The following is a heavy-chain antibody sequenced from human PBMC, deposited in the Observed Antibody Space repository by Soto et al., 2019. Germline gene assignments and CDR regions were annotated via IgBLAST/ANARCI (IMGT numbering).Heavy chain of an antibody. Sequence: QVQLVQSGAEVKKPGASVKVSCKASGYTFTSYGISWVRQAPGQGLEWMGWISAYNGNTNYAQKLQGRVTMTTNTSTSPGYMELRSLRSDDTAVYYCARDLQSPQLLWFGELTERGLVAFDSWGQGTMVTVSS. CDR3: ARDLQSPQLLWFGELTERGLVAFDS. CDR1: GYTFTSYG. D-gene: IGHD3-10*01. V-gene: IGHV1-18*01. CDR2: ISAYNGNT. J-gene: IGHJ3*02.